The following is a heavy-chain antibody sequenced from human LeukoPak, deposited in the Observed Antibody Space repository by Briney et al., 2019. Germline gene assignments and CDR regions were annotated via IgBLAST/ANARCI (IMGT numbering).Heavy chain of an antibody. CDR3: ARDPQLSYYYDSSGYSDY. V-gene: IGHV3-23*01. CDR2: ISGSGGST. D-gene: IGHD3-22*01. CDR1: GFTFSSYA. Sequence: GGSLRLSCAASGFTFSSYAMSWVRQAPGKGLEWVSAISGSGGSTYYADSVKGRFTISRDNSKNTLCLQMNSLRVEDTAMYYCARDPQLSYYYDSSGYSDYWGQGTLVTVSS. J-gene: IGHJ4*02.